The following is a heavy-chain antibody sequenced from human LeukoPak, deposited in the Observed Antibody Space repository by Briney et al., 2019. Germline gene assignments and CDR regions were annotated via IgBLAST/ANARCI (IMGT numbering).Heavy chain of an antibody. Sequence: PGGSLRLSCAASGFTFSSYGMHWVRQAPGKGLEGVAVISYDGSNKYYADSVKGRFTISRDNSKNTLYLQMNSLRAEDTAVYHCAKDGDYGGNYGMDVWGQGTTVTVSS. CDR1: GFTFSSYG. V-gene: IGHV3-30*18. CDR3: AKDGDYGGNYGMDV. J-gene: IGHJ6*02. CDR2: ISYDGSNK. D-gene: IGHD4-23*01.